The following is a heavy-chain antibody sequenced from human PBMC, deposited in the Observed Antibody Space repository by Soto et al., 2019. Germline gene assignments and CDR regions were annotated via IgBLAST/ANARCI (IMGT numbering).Heavy chain of an antibody. V-gene: IGHV3-33*01. CDR1: GFTFSSYG. J-gene: IGHJ6*01. CDR3: ARPLEQHQLGFGMDV. CDR2: IWSDGSKI. D-gene: IGHD6-13*01. Sequence: QGQLVQSGGGVVQPGGALRLSCAASGFTFSSYGMHWVRQAPGKGLEWVAVIWSDGSKIYYADSVKGRFTISRDNSKSTLYLQMNSLRAEDTAVYYCARPLEQHQLGFGMDVWGQGSPVTVSS.